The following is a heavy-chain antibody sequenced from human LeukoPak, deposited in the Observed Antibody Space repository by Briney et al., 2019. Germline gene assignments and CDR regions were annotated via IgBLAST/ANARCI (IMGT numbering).Heavy chain of an antibody. CDR2: FDPEDGET. D-gene: IGHD6-13*01. V-gene: IGHV1-24*01. J-gene: IGHJ5*02. Sequence: ASVKVSCKVSGYTLTELSMHWVRQAPGKGLEWMGGFDPEDGETIYAQKFQGRVTMTTDTSTSTAYMELRSLRSDDTAVYYCARDSGIAAAGTSWGQGTLVTVSS. CDR3: ARDSGIAAAGTS. CDR1: GYTLTELS.